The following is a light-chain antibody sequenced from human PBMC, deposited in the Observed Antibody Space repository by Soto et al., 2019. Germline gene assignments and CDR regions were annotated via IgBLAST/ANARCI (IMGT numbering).Light chain of an antibody. Sequence: DIQMTQSPSSLSASVGDRVTITCRASQTIRNYLNWYQQKPGKAPKLLIYAASTLHSGVASRFSGSGSGTDFTLTISSLQPEDFATYFCQQSYSTLWTFGQGTKVDIK. CDR2: AAS. V-gene: IGKV1-39*01. J-gene: IGKJ1*01. CDR1: QTIRNY. CDR3: QQSYSTLWT.